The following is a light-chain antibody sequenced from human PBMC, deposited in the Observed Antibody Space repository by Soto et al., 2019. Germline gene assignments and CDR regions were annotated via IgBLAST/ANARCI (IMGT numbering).Light chain of an antibody. Sequence: QSALTQPASVSGSPGLSITISCTGTSSDVGSYNYVSWYQQHPGKAPKLMIYDVSNRPSGVSNRFSGSKSGSTASLTISGLQAEDEADYYCSSYTSSSTLLYVFGTGTKVTVL. CDR1: SSDVGSYNY. CDR2: DVS. V-gene: IGLV2-14*01. J-gene: IGLJ1*01. CDR3: SSYTSSSTLLYV.